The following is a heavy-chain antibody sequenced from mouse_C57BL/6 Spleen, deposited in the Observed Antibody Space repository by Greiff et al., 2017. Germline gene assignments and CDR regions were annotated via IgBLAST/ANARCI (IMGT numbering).Heavy chain of an antibody. V-gene: IGHV14-2*01. CDR2: IDPEDGET. CDR3: ARSDYYSNYDYAMDY. CDR1: GFNIKDYY. J-gene: IGHJ4*01. D-gene: IGHD2-5*01. Sequence: VHVKQSGAELVKPGASVKLSCTASGFNIKDYYMHWVKQRTEQGLEWIGRIDPEDGETKYAPKFQGKATITADTSSNTAYLQLSSLTSEDTAVYYCARSDYYSNYDYAMDYWGQGTSVTVSS.